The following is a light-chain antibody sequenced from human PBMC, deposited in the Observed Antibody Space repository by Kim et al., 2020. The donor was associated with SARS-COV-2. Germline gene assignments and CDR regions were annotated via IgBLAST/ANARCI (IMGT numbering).Light chain of an antibody. CDR1: KLGDKF. V-gene: IGLV3-1*01. Sequence: SYELTQPPSVSVSPGQTASVTCSGDKLGDKFAFWYQQKPGQSPVLVIYQDSKRPSGIPERFSGSNSGNTATLTISGTQAMDEADYYCQAWDSSFWVLGGGTQLTVL. J-gene: IGLJ3*02. CDR2: QDS. CDR3: QAWDSSFWV.